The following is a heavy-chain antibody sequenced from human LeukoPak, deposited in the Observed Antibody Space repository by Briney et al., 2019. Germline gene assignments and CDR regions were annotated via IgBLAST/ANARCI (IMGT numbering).Heavy chain of an antibody. CDR3: ASTTIFGGPDAFDI. Sequence: GESLKISCKGSGYSFTKSWIGWVRQMPGKGLEWMGIIYPGDSDTRYSPSFQGQVTISADKSITTAYLHWSSLKASDTAMYYCASTTIFGGPDAFDIWGQGTMVTVSS. J-gene: IGHJ3*02. CDR2: IYPGDSDT. V-gene: IGHV5-51*01. CDR1: GYSFTKSW. D-gene: IGHD3-3*01.